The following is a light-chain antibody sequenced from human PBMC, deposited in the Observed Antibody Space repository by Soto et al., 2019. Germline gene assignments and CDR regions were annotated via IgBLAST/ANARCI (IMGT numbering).Light chain of an antibody. J-gene: IGKJ1*01. V-gene: IGKV3-15*01. CDR3: QQYNNWLSWT. CDR1: QSVSSN. CDR2: GAA. Sequence: EIVMTQSPATLSVSPGERATLSCRASQSVSSNLAWYQQKPGQAPRLLIYGAATRANGIPARFSGSGSGTEFTLTISSLQSEDFAVYYCQQYNNWLSWTFGQGTKVEIK.